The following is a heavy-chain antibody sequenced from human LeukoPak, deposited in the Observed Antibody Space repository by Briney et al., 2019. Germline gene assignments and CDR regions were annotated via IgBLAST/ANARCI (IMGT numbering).Heavy chain of an antibody. J-gene: IGHJ6*03. Sequence: PSETLSLTCGVYGGSFGSYYWSWIRQAPGKGLEWIGEINDSGRTNYNPSLKSRVTISVDTSKNQFSLKLRSVTAADTAVYYCARARRLFGYYYYYMDVWGKGTTVTISS. CDR1: GGSFGSYY. V-gene: IGHV4-34*01. CDR3: ARARRLFGYYYYYMDV. D-gene: IGHD3-22*01. CDR2: INDSGRT.